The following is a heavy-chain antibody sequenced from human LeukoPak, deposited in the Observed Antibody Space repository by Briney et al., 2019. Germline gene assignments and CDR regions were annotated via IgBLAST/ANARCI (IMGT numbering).Heavy chain of an antibody. V-gene: IGHV4-39*01. Sequence: SETLSLTCTVSGRSVTYTNYYSGWIRQPPGKGLQWIGVIYYNGKTYYNPSLKSRVTVAVDTSKNQFSLKLSSVTAADTAVYYCARCVVGQWLINYWGQGALVTVSS. J-gene: IGHJ4*02. CDR3: ARCVVGQWLINY. CDR2: IYYNGKT. CDR1: GRSVTYTNYY. D-gene: IGHD6-19*01.